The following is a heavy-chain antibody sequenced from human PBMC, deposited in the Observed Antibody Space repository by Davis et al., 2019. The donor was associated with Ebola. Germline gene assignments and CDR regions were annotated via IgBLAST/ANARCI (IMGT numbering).Heavy chain of an antibody. CDR3: ARANAFDI. J-gene: IGHJ3*02. V-gene: IGHV3-23*01. CDR2: ISGSGGST. Sequence: GESLKISCAASGFTFSSYAMSWVRQAPGKGLEWVSAISGSGGSTYYADSVKGRFTISRDNSKNTLYLQMNSLRAEDTAVYYCARANAFDIWGQGTMVTVSS. CDR1: GFTFSSYA.